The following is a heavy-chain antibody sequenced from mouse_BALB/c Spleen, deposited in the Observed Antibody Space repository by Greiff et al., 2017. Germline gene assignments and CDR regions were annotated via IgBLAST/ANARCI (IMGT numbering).Heavy chain of an antibody. CDR2: ISDGGSYT. V-gene: IGHV5-4*02. Sequence: DVQLVESGGGLVKPGGSLKLSCAASGFTFSDYYMYWVRQTPEKRLEWVATISDGGSYTYYPDSVKGRFTISRDNAKNNLYLQMSSLKSEDTAMYYCARGDYYGSWYFDVWGAGTTVTVSS. J-gene: IGHJ1*01. D-gene: IGHD1-1*01. CDR3: ARGDYYGSWYFDV. CDR1: GFTFSDYY.